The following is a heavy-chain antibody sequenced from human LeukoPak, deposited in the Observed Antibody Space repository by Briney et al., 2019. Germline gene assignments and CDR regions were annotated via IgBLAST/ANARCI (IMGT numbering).Heavy chain of an antibody. CDR1: GFTFSRYD. CDR2: ISDSAGTT. V-gene: IGHV3-23*01. D-gene: IGHD1-26*01. CDR3: AREDSGSYYSDY. Sequence: GGSLRLSCTASGFTFSRYDMSWVRQAPGKGLEWVSGISDSAGTTYYADSVKGRFTISRDNSKNTLYLQMNSLRAEDTALYYCAREDSGSYYSDYWGQGTLVTVSS. J-gene: IGHJ4*02.